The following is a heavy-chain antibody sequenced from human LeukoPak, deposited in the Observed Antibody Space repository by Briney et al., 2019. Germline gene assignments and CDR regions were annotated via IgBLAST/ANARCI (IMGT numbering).Heavy chain of an antibody. CDR2: ISYDGSNK. CDR3: AKERTLGYCSGGSCQQPPDY. V-gene: IGHV3-30*18. CDR1: GFTFSSYG. J-gene: IGHJ4*02. D-gene: IGHD2-15*01. Sequence: PGRSLRLSCAASGFTFSSYGMRWVRQAPGKGLEWVAVISYDGSNKYYADSVKGRFTISRDNSKNTLYLQMNSLRAEDTAVYYCAKERTLGYCSGGSCQQPPDYWGQETLVTVSS.